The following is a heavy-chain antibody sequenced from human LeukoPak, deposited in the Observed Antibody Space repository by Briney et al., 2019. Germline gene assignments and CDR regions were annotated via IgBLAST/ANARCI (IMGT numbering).Heavy chain of an antibody. J-gene: IGHJ3*02. V-gene: IGHV1-3*01. CDR1: GYTFTSYA. D-gene: IGHD3-10*01. CDR3: ARVSLSYYGSGSHRAFDI. CDR2: INAGNGNT. Sequence: GASVKVSCKASGYTFTSYAMHWVRQAPGQRLEWMGWINAGNGNTKYSQEFQGRVTMTTDTSTSTAYMELRSLRSDDTAVYYCARVSLSYYGSGSHRAFDIWGRGTMVTVSS.